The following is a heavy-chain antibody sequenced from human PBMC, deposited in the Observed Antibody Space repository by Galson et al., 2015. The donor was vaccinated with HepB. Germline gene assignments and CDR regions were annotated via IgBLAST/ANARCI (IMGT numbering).Heavy chain of an antibody. CDR3: ARLEHATSSFEF. CDR2: ISGSSNYI. V-gene: IGHV3-21*01. Sequence: SLRLSCAASGFSFSTYTMYWVRQAPGKGLECVSFISGSSNYIYYEDSVKGRFTISRDNAGNSLYLQMNSLRAEDAALYYCARLEHATSSFEFWGQGSLVTVSS. J-gene: IGHJ4*02. CDR1: GFSFSTYT. D-gene: IGHD1/OR15-1a*01.